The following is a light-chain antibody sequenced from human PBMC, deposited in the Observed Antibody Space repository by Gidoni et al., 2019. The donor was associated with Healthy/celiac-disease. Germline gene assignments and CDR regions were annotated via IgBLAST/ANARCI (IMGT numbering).Light chain of an antibody. J-gene: IGKJ2*01. Sequence: DIVMTQSPDALAVSLGERATINFKYSQSVLYSSNNKNYLAWYQQKPGQPPKLLISWASTRESGVPDRFSGSGSVTDFTLTISSLQTEDVAVYYCQQYYSTPPTFGQETKLEIK. CDR2: WAS. CDR1: QSVLYSSNNKNY. V-gene: IGKV4-1*01. CDR3: QQYYSTPPT.